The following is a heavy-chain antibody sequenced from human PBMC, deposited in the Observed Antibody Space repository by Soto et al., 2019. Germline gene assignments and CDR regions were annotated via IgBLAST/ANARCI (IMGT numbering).Heavy chain of an antibody. CDR2: INSDGSST. CDR1: GFTFSSYW. D-gene: IGHD4-4*01. V-gene: IGHV3-74*01. J-gene: IGHJ4*02. Sequence: PGGSLRLSCAASGFTFSSYWMHWVRQAPGKGLVWVSRINSDGSSTSYADSVKGRFTISRDNAKNTLHLQMNSLRAEDTAVHYCATGRSNYYDYWGQGTLVTVSS. CDR3: ATGRSNYYDY.